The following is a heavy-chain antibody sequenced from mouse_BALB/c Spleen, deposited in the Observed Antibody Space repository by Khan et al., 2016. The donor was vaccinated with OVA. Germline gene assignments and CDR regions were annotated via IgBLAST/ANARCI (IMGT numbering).Heavy chain of an antibody. CDR2: IWSGGST. D-gene: IGHD1-1*01. Sequence: QMQLEESGPGLVQPSQSLSITCTVSGFSLTNFGVHWVRQSPGKGLEWLGVIWSGGSTDYNAAFKSRLSISKDNSKSQVFFKMKNLQANDIATYYGARMNYLSTGLAYWGQGTLVTVSA. CDR1: GFSLTNFG. CDR3: ARMNYLSTGLAY. V-gene: IGHV2-2*02. J-gene: IGHJ3*01.